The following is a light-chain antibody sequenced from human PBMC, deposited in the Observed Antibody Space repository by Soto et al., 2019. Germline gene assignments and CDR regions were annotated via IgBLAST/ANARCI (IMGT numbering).Light chain of an antibody. CDR2: EVS. V-gene: IGLV2-14*01. CDR3: SSYTSSSTYV. CDR1: NSDVGHYNY. Sequence: QSALTQPASVSGSPGQSITISCTGTNSDVGHYNYVSWYQQHPGKAPKLMIFEVSNRPSGISNRFSGSKSGNTASLTISGLQAEDEAAYYCSSYTSSSTYVFGTGTKVTVL. J-gene: IGLJ1*01.